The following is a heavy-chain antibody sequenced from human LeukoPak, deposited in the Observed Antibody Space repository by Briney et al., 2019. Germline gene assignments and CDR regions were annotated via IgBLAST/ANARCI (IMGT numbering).Heavy chain of an antibody. Sequence: GESLKISCKGSGYSFTSYWIGWVRQMPGKGLEWMGIIYPGDSDTRYSPSFQGQVTISADKSISTAYLQWSSLKASDTAMYYCARRGSGFYGSGSYYNPFDYWGQGTLVTVSS. D-gene: IGHD3-10*01. J-gene: IGHJ4*02. CDR3: ARRGSGFYGSGSYYNPFDY. CDR2: IYPGDSDT. CDR1: GYSFTSYW. V-gene: IGHV5-51*01.